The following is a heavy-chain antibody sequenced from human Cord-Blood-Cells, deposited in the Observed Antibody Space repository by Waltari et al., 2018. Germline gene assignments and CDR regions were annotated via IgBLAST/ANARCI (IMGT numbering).Heavy chain of an antibody. J-gene: IGHJ4*02. CDR1: GFTFSSYG. CDR3: AKDSNVLAAADY. Sequence: QVQLVESGGGVVQPGRSLRLSCAASGFTFSSYGMHWVRQAPGKGLEWVAVISYDGSNKYYADSVKGRFTISRDNSKNTLYLQMNSLRAEDTAVYYCAKDSNVLAAADYWGQGTLVTVSS. CDR2: ISYDGSNK. V-gene: IGHV3-30*18. D-gene: IGHD6-13*01.